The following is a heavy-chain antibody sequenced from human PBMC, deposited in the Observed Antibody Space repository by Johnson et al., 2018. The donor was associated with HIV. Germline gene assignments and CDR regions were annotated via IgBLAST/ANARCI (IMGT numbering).Heavy chain of an antibody. CDR2: INWNGGST. V-gene: IGHV3-20*04. J-gene: IGHJ3*02. CDR3: AKALPEYSSTPQAFDI. Sequence: VQLVESGGGVVRPGGSLRLSCAASGFTFDDYGMSWVRQAPGKGLEWVSGINWNGGSTGYADSVKGRFTISRDNAKNSLYLQMKSLRAEDTAVYYCAKALPEYSSTPQAFDIWGQGTMVTVSS. D-gene: IGHD6-6*01. CDR1: GFTFDDYG.